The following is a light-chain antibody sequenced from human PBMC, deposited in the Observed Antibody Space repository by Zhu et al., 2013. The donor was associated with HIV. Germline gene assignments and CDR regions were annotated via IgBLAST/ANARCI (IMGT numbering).Light chain of an antibody. CDR2: AND. CDR3: AAWDDGLNVVI. CDR1: KSNIGSNT. Sequence: QSVLTQPPSASGTPGQRVIISCSGSKSNIGSNTVNWYQQLTGTAPKLLIYANDQRPSGVPDRFSGSKSGTSASLAISGLRSEDEAAYLCAAWDDGLNVVIFGGGTKVTVL. J-gene: IGLJ2*01. V-gene: IGLV1-44*01.